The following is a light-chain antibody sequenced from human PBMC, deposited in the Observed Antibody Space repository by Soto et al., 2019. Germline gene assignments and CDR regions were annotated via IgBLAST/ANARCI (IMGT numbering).Light chain of an antibody. J-gene: IGLJ3*02. CDR1: SSNLGAGYD. V-gene: IGLV1-40*01. Sequence: QSVLTQPPSVSGAPGQRVTLSCTGNSSNLGAGYDVHWYQQLPGAAPKLVIFGNRNRPSGVPERFSGSKSGTSASLAITGLQAEDEADYYCHAYHYSLTASVFGGGTMLTVL. CDR2: GNR. CDR3: HAYHYSLTASV.